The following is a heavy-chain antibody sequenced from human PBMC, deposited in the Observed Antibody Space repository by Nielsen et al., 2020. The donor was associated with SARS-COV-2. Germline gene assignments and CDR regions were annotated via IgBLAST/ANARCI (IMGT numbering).Heavy chain of an antibody. CDR1: GYTSTSDY. Sequence: ASVKTSCKASGYTSTSDYMHWVRQAPGQGLEWMGIINPSGGSTSYAQKFQGRVTMTRDTSTSTVYMELSSLRSEDTAVYYCAREDGGQGGDYFDYWGQGTLVTVSS. V-gene: IGHV1-46*01. CDR3: AREDGGQGGDYFDY. CDR2: INPSGGST. J-gene: IGHJ4*02. D-gene: IGHD2-15*01.